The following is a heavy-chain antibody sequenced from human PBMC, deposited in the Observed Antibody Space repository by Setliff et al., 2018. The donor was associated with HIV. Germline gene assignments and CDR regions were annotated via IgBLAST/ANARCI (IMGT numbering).Heavy chain of an antibody. Sequence: ASVKVSCKSSGYTFSTADINWVRQASGQGLEWMGWMKPSTGDTGFAHKFQGRITLTRDTSTTTAYMELSGLTSDDTAVYYCARLVPHLDYWGQGTLVTVSS. J-gene: IGHJ4*02. CDR1: GYTFSTAD. V-gene: IGHV1-8*02. CDR2: MKPSTGDT. D-gene: IGHD6-6*01. CDR3: ARLVPHLDY.